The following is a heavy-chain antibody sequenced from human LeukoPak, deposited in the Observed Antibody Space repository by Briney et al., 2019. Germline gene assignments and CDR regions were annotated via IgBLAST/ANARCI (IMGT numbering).Heavy chain of an antibody. D-gene: IGHD3-10*01. CDR3: ARNYYVSGRSMGNWFDP. Sequence: ASVKVSCKASGDTFTVYYMYGVRQTPGQGREWMGWINHNCGGTNYEQTFQGRVTMTRDTSITTACMELSRLRSDDTAVYYCARNYYVSGRSMGNWFDPWGQGNLVTVSS. V-gene: IGHV1-2*02. CDR1: GDTFTVYY. J-gene: IGHJ5*02. CDR2: INHNCGGT.